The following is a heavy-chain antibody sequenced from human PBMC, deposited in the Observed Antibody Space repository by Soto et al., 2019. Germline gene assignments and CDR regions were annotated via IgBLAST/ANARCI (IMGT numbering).Heavy chain of an antibody. Sequence: SETLSLTCAVHGASFSCYSWSWIRQPPGKGLEWIGDIEHSGSTNYNPSLRSRVTISLDTSKNHFSLKLNSVTAADTAVYYCARVGANPSDYWGQGTLVTVSS. D-gene: IGHD1-26*01. CDR1: GASFSCYS. CDR3: ARVGANPSDY. CDR2: IEHSGST. J-gene: IGHJ4*02. V-gene: IGHV4-34*01.